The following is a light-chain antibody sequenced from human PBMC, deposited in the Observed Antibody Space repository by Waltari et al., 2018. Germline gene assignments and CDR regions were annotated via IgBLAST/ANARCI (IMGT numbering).Light chain of an antibody. CDR2: KAS. CDR3: QQYNSYWWT. J-gene: IGKJ1*01. Sequence: DIQMTQSPSTLSASVGDRVTITCRASRSISTWVAWYQQKPGKAPKRLISKASSLESGVPSRFSGSGSGTDFTLTISSLQPEDFATYYCQQYNSYWWTFGQGTKVEIK. V-gene: IGKV1-5*03. CDR1: RSISTW.